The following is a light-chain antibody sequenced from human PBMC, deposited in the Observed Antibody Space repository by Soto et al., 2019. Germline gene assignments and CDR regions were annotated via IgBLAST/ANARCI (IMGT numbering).Light chain of an antibody. CDR3: QQYNSYLWT. CDR1: QSSSSW. J-gene: IGKJ1*01. Sequence: DIQMTQSPSTLSASVGDRVTITCRASQSSSSWLAWYQQKPGKAPNLLIYKASTLESGVPSRFSGSGSGTEFNLTTSSLQPDDYSTYYCQQYNSYLWTFGQGTKVEIK. CDR2: KAS. V-gene: IGKV1-5*03.